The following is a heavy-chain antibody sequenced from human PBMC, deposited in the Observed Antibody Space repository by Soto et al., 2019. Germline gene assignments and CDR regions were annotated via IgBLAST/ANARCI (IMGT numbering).Heavy chain of an antibody. V-gene: IGHV3-48*03. J-gene: IGHJ3*02. Sequence: EVQLVESGGGLVQPGGSLRLSCAASGFTFSSYEMNWVRQAPGKGLEWVSYISSSGSPIYYADSVKGRFTISRDNAKNSLYLQMNRLRAEDTAVYYCAREGNPAIAVAVFLDAVDIWGLWTMVTVSS. D-gene: IGHD6-19*01. CDR2: ISSSGSPI. CDR1: GFTFSSYE. CDR3: AREGNPAIAVAVFLDAVDI.